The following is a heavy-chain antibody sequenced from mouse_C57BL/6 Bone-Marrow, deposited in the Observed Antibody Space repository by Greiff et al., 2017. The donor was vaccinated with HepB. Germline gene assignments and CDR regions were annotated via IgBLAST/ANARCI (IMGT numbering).Heavy chain of an antibody. CDR2: IYPGDGDT. Sequence: VQGVESGAELVKPGASVKISCKASGYAFSSYWMNWVKQRPGKGLEWIGQIYPGDGDTNYNGKFKGKATLTADKSSSTAYMQLSSLTSEDSAVYFCARLTGTVAMDYWGQGTSVTVSS. CDR3: ARLTGTVAMDY. V-gene: IGHV1-80*01. D-gene: IGHD4-1*01. J-gene: IGHJ4*01. CDR1: GYAFSSYW.